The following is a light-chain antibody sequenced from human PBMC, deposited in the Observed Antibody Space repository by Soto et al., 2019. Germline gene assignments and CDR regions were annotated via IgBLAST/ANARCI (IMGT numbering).Light chain of an antibody. CDR1: ESVGRW. CDR3: QQFFSYPIT. J-gene: IGKJ5*01. Sequence: DTQMTQSPSSLSASIGDTVTITCRASESVGRWLAWYQQKPGKAPKMQIYDASTLESGVPSRFSGSGSETEFTLTIRSLQPDDFGTYYCQQFFSYPITFGQGTRLEIK. CDR2: DAS. V-gene: IGKV1-5*01.